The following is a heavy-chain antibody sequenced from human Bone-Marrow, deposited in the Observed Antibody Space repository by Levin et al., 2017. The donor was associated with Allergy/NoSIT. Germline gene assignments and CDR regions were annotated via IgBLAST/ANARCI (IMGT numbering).Heavy chain of an antibody. J-gene: IGHJ4*02. CDR2: IYYSGST. V-gene: IGHV4-30-4*01. D-gene: IGHD2-2*01. Sequence: PSETLSLTCTVSGGSVSSSDYYWSWLRQSPGKGLEWIGYIYYSGSTYYNPSLKSRLSMSLDTSKNQFSLNLSSVTAADTAVYYCARGPLGYRTDYWGQGTLVTVSS. CDR1: GGSVSSSDYY. CDR3: ARGPLGYRTDY.